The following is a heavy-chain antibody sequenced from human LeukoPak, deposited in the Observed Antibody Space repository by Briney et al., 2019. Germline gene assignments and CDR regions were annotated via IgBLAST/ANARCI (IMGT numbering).Heavy chain of an antibody. CDR3: ARDWGPWTYYYGMDV. Sequence: GGSLRLSCAASGFTFSSYWMSWVRQAPGKGLEWVANIKQDGSEKYYVDSVKGRFTISRDNAKNSLYLQMNSLRAEDTAVYHCARDWGPWTYYYGMDVWGQGTTVTVSS. V-gene: IGHV3-7*03. J-gene: IGHJ6*02. CDR2: IKQDGSEK. D-gene: IGHD3-16*01. CDR1: GFTFSSYW.